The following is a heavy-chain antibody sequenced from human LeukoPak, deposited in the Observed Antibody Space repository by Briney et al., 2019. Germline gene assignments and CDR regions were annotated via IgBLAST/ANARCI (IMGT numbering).Heavy chain of an antibody. J-gene: IGHJ4*02. Sequence: SETLSLTCTVSGDSISSSSYYWGWIRQPPGKGLEWIGSIYYSGSTYYNPSLKSRVTISVDTSKNQFSLKLSSVTAADTAVYYCARHVGYCSSTSCYILHFDYWGQGTLVTVSS. CDR1: GDSISSSSYY. CDR3: ARHVGYCSSTSCYILHFDY. V-gene: IGHV4-39*01. CDR2: IYYSGST. D-gene: IGHD2-2*01.